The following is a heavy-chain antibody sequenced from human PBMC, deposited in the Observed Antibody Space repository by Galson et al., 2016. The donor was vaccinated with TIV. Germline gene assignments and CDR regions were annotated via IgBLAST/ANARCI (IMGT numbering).Heavy chain of an antibody. J-gene: IGHJ4*02. Sequence: PALVKPPQTLTLTCSFSGFSLRTSGVGVAWIRQPPGKALEWLALIYWDEDKRYSPSLNSRLTITKDTSKNQVVLTMTNLDPADTATFYCAHAAYYYDNTGFFVLDYWGRGTLVTVSS. CDR2: IYWDEDK. D-gene: IGHD3-22*01. CDR3: AHAAYYYDNTGFFVLDY. V-gene: IGHV2-5*02. CDR1: GFSLRTSGVG.